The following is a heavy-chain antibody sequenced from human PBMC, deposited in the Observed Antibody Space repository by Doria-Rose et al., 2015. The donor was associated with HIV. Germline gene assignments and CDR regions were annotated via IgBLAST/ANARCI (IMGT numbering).Heavy chain of an antibody. J-gene: IGHJ6*02. CDR2: IISMFGTA. CDR1: GGTFISYS. Sequence: QVQLVQSGAEVKKPGSSVEVSCRASGGTFISYSISWVRQAPGQGLEWMGGIISMFGTANYAQKFQGRVTITADESTSTAYMELSSLRSEDTAVYYCASPVRMKLYYYYYGMDVWGQGTTVTVSS. CDR3: ASPVRMKLYYYYYGMDV. V-gene: IGHV1-69*12.